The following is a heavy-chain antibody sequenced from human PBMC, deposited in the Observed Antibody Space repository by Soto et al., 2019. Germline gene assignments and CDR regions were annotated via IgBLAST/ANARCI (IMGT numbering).Heavy chain of an antibody. CDR3: AKVKVNSDYFDY. Sequence: GGSLRLSCAASGFTFSSYGMHWVRQAPGKGLEWVAVISYDGSNKYYADSVKGRFTISRDNSKNTLYLQMNSLRAEDTAVYYCAKVKVNSDYFDYWGQGTLVTVSS. CDR2: ISYDGSNK. D-gene: IGHD2-21*01. J-gene: IGHJ4*02. CDR1: GFTFSSYG. V-gene: IGHV3-30*18.